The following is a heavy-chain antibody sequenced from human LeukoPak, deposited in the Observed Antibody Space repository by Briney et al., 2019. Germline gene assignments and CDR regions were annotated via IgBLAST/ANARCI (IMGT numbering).Heavy chain of an antibody. CDR3: ARHSFGNWNDGSFDY. J-gene: IGHJ4*02. CDR1: GYSFTSYW. V-gene: IGHV5-51*01. CDR2: IYPGDSDT. D-gene: IGHD1-1*01. Sequence: GESLQISCKGSGYSFTSYWIGWVRQLPGKGLEWMGIIYPGDSDTRYSPSFQGQVTISADKSISTAYLQWSSLKASDTAMYYCARHSFGNWNDGSFDYWGQGTLVTVSS.